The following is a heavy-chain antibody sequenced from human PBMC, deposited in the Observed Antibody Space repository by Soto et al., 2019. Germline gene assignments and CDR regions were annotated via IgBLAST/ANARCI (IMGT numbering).Heavy chain of an antibody. CDR3: AKVSRKGSAIDFDY. J-gene: IGHJ4*02. D-gene: IGHD3-10*01. Sequence: QVQLEQSGAELKKPGASVKVSCKDSGYTFSNYDMNWVRQATGQGPEWIGWVNPNIGDTGYAQKFQGRVTLTTDISTTTAYMELTSLRSEDTAIYYCAKVSRKGSAIDFDYWGQGTLITVSS. V-gene: IGHV1-8*01. CDR1: GYTFSNYD. CDR2: VNPNIGDT.